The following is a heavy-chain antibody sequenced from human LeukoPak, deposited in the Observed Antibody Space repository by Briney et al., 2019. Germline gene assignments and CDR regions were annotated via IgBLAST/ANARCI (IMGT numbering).Heavy chain of an antibody. CDR3: GRGSVQGAGFDY. J-gene: IGHJ4*02. Sequence: GASVKVSCKASGYTFTSYGISWVRQAPGQGLEGMGWISAYNGNTNYAQKLTGRVTMTRAMSTSTVYMGLSSLRSECTAVYYRGRGSVQGAGFDYWGEGTLVTVSS. CDR2: ISAYNGNT. CDR1: GYTFTSYG. V-gene: IGHV1-18*01.